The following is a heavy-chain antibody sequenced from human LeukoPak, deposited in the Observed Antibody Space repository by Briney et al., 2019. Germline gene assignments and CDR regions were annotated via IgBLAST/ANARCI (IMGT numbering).Heavy chain of an antibody. Sequence: ASVKVSCKASGYTFTRYYMHWVRQAPGQGLEWMGIINPSGGRISYAQKFQGRVTMTRDTSISTAYMELSRLRSNDTAVYYCARRALFGDSGYDYNWFDPWGQGTLVTVSS. CDR1: GYTFTRYY. J-gene: IGHJ5*02. D-gene: IGHD5-12*01. V-gene: IGHV1-46*01. CDR3: ARRALFGDSGYDYNWFDP. CDR2: INPSGGRI.